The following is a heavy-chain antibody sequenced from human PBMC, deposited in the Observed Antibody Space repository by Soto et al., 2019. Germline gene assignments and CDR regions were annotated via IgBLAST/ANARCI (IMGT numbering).Heavy chain of an antibody. CDR2: MNSDGSNT. Sequence: EVQLVESGGALVQPGGSLRLSCAASGFTFSNYWMHWVRQAPGKGLVWISRMNSDGSNTVHADAVKGRFTISRDNAKNTLYLQMNSLRVEDTAVYYCATIKGGVSNSPTTYWGQGTLVTVYS. D-gene: IGHD1-26*01. V-gene: IGHV3-74*01. J-gene: IGHJ4*02. CDR3: ATIKGGVSNSPTTY. CDR1: GFTFSNYW.